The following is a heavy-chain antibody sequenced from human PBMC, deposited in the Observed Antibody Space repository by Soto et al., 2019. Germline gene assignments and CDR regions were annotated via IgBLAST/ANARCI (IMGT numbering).Heavy chain of an antibody. Sequence: SETLSLTCDVFGFSISSNNWWGWIRQPPGKGLEWIGDIYYSGSTRYNPSLKTRITMSLHRSRSQFSLSLYSVTAADTAVYYCARGVAETDFYPWANWFDLWGQGILVTVSS. J-gene: IGHJ5*02. CDR3: ARGVAETDFYPWANWFDL. D-gene: IGHD6-19*01. CDR2: IYYSGST. V-gene: IGHV4-28*03. CDR1: GFSISSNNW.